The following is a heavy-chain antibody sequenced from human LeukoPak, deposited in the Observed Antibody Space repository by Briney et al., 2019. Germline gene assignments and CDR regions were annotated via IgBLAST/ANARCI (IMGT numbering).Heavy chain of an antibody. Sequence: ASVKVSCKVSGSTLTELSMHWVRQAPGKGLEWMGGFDPEDGETIYAQKFQGRVTMTEDTSTDTAYMELSSLRSEDTAVYYCATGLRGENWFDPWGQGTLATVSS. CDR2: FDPEDGET. V-gene: IGHV1-24*01. J-gene: IGHJ5*02. CDR1: GSTLTELS. CDR3: ATGLRGENWFDP. D-gene: IGHD3-10*01.